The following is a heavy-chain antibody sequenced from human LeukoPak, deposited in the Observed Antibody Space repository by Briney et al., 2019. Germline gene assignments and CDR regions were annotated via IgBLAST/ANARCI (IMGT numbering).Heavy chain of an antibody. D-gene: IGHD3-3*01. J-gene: IGHJ5*02. CDR3: GRGDYDERGFDP. CDR2: INPNSGGT. CDR1: GYTFTGYY. Sequence: ASAKVSCKASGYTFTGYYMQWVRQTPGQGHEWMGWINPNSGGTNYAQKFQGRVNMTRDTSISTAYMQLSSLRSEDTALYYCGRGDYDERGFDPWGQGTLVTVSS. V-gene: IGHV1-2*02.